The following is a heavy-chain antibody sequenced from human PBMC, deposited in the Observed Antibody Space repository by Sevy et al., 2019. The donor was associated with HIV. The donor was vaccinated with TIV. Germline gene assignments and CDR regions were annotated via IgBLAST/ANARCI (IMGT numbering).Heavy chain of an antibody. J-gene: IGHJ4*02. Sequence: GGSLRLSCAASGFTFSSYGMHWVRQAPGKGLEWVAVISNDGSNKYYADSVKGRFTISRDNSKNTLYLQMNSLRAEDTAVYYCAKDRWGIYGDLDYWGQGTRV. D-gene: IGHD4-17*01. CDR2: ISNDGSNK. CDR3: AKDRWGIYGDLDY. CDR1: GFTFSSYG. V-gene: IGHV3-30*18.